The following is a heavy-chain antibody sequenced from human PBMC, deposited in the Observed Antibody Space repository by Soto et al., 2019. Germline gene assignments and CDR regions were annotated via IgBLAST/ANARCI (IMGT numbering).Heavy chain of an antibody. V-gene: IGHV3-15*07. Sequence: EVQLVESGGGLVKPGGSLRLSCTASGFTFTNAWMNWVRQTPGKGLEWVGRVKSKSDGGTMEYAAPVKGRFIISRDDSKNMVYLQMNGLKTEDTAVYYCTTDPPGYCSSTSCHVGYWGQVSLVSVSS. CDR1: GFTFTNAW. CDR2: VKSKSDGGTM. D-gene: IGHD2-2*01. J-gene: IGHJ4*02. CDR3: TTDPPGYCSSTSCHVGY.